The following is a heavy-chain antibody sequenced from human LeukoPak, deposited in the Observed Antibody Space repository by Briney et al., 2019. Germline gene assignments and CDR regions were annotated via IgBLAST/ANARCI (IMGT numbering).Heavy chain of an antibody. CDR3: AREVPPTKGEYYGVDV. D-gene: IGHD3-16*01. CDR2: INPSRGST. J-gene: IGHJ6*02. V-gene: IGHV1-46*01. CDR1: GYTFTNYY. Sequence: WASVKVSCKASGYTFTNYYIHWVRQAPGQGLEWMGMINPSRGSTDCAQKFQGRVTVTRDTSTSTVYMELSSLRSEDTAVFYCAREVPPTKGEYYGVDVWGQGTTVTVSS.